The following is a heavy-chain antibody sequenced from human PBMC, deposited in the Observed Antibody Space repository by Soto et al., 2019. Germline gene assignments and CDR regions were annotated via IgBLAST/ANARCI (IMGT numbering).Heavy chain of an antibody. CDR3: ARRDFYCRGRNCYSGDYAMDV. J-gene: IGHJ6*02. V-gene: IGHV3-30-3*01. Sequence: GGSLRLSCTAAGVTFSIYAMHWVRQAPGKGLEWVAIISYDGTKIDYAGSVKGRFTISRDNSKNTLFLQMNSLTTEDTAVYYCARRDFYCRGRNCYSGDYAMDVWGQGTTVTVSS. D-gene: IGHD2-15*01. CDR2: ISYDGTKI. CDR1: GVTFSIYA.